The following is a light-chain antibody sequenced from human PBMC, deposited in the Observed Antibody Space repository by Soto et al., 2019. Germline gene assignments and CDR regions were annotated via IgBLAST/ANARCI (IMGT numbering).Light chain of an antibody. J-gene: IGKJ2*01. V-gene: IGKV1-39*01. CDR2: GAS. CDR1: QSIGTY. CDR3: QQSYSAPRT. Sequence: DIQMTQSPSSLPASVGDRISITCRASQSIGTYLSWYQQKPGKAPKLLTYGASNLQSGVPSRFSGSGSETGFTLTISSLQPEDFATYYCQQSYSAPRTFGQGTKVDIK.